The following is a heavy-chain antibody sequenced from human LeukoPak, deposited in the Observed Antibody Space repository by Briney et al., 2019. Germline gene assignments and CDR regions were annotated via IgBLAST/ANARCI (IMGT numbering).Heavy chain of an antibody. V-gene: IGHV3-30*02. D-gene: IGHD6-19*01. CDR2: IRYDGSKK. Sequence: QAGGSLRLSCAASGFAFSSYGVHWIRQAPGKGLEWVAFIRYDGSKKYYADSVKGRFTISRDDSKNTLYLQMNSLRAEDTSVYYCAKDPGRGYSSGWPPPPYYFYYYMDVWGKGTTVTVSS. J-gene: IGHJ6*03. CDR3: AKDPGRGYSSGWPPPPYYFYYYMDV. CDR1: GFAFSSYG.